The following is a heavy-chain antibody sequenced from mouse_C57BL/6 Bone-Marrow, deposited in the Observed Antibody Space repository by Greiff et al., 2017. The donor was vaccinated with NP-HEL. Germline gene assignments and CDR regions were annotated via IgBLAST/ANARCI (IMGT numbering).Heavy chain of an antibody. CDR3: ARESLNWYFDV. D-gene: IGHD6-2*01. CDR2: ISDGGSYT. J-gene: IGHJ1*03. Sequence: EVMLVESGGGLVKPGGSLKLSCAASGFTFSSYAMSWVRQTPETRLEWVATISDGGSYTYYPDNVKGRFTISRDNAKNNLYLQMSHLKSEDTAMYYCARESLNWYFDVWGTGTTVTVSS. CDR1: GFTFSSYA. V-gene: IGHV5-4*01.